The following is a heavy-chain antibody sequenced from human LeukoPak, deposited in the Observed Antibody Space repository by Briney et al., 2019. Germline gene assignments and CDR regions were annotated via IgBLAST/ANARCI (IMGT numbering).Heavy chain of an antibody. CDR3: ARVWEYCGGDCYAVGAFDI. Sequence: SETLSLTCTVSGGSISSYYWSWIRQPAGKGLEWIGRIYTSGSTNYNPSLKSRVTMSVDTSKNQFSLKLSSVTAADTAVYYCARVWEYCGGDCYAVGAFDIWGQGTMVIVSS. V-gene: IGHV4-4*07. J-gene: IGHJ3*02. CDR1: GGSISSYY. D-gene: IGHD2-21*01. CDR2: IYTSGST.